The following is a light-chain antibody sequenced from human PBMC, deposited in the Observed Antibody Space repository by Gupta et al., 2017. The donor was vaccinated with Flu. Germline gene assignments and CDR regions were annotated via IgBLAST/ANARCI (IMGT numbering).Light chain of an antibody. J-gene: IGLJ1*01. Sequence: APGQRVTISCTGGSSNIGAGYNVHWYQQLPGRAPELLIFGDTNRPSGVPERFSGSKSGTSASLAITGLQAEDEADYYCQTYDSSLSGGVFGTGTKVTVL. V-gene: IGLV1-40*01. CDR2: GDT. CDR1: SSNIGAGYN. CDR3: QTYDSSLSGGV.